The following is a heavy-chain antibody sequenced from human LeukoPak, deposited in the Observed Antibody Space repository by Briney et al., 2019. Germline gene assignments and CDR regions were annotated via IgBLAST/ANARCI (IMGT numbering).Heavy chain of an antibody. CDR1: GRSISSLSYY. D-gene: IGHD2-2*02. Sequence: PSETMSLTCTLSGRSISSLSYYWGWIRQPPGKGLEWFGCIYYRWRTYYTPSRMSRVTISVDTSKIQFSLKLSSVTAADTAVYYCSRRDSVVVPAAIGAGAFDIWGQGTMVTVSS. V-gene: IGHV4-39*01. CDR2: IYYRWRT. J-gene: IGHJ3*02. CDR3: SRRDSVVVPAAIGAGAFDI.